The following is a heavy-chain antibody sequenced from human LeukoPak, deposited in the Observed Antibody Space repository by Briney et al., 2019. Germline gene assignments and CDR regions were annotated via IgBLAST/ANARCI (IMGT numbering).Heavy chain of an antibody. D-gene: IGHD3-22*01. Sequence: GGSLRLSCAASGFTFSSYGMHWVRQAPGKGLEWVAVIWYDGSNKYYADSVKGRFSISRDNAKSTLYLQMSSLRAEDTAVYYCARGPGSSGGAYVGDYWGPGTLVTVSS. CDR3: ARGPGSSGGAYVGDY. V-gene: IGHV3-33*01. CDR2: IWYDGSNK. J-gene: IGHJ4*01. CDR1: GFTFSSYG.